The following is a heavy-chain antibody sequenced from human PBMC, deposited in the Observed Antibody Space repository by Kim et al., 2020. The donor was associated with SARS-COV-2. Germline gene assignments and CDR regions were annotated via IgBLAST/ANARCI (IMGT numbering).Heavy chain of an antibody. Sequence: GGSLRLSCAASGFTFSSYALNWVRQAPGRGLEWVSGISDSGGSTYYADSVKGRFTISRDNSKNTLYLQMNSLRAEDTAVYFCGKGQGFGDPPRYWGQGTLVTVSS. J-gene: IGHJ4*02. CDR1: GFTFSSYA. CDR3: GKGQGFGDPPRY. V-gene: IGHV3-23*01. D-gene: IGHD3-10*01. CDR2: ISDSGGST.